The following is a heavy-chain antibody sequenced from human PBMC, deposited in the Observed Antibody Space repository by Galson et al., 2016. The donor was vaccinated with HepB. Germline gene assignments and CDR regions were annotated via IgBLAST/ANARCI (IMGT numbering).Heavy chain of an antibody. D-gene: IGHD3-10*01. J-gene: IGHJ4*02. CDR2: INYSGRT. Sequence: ETLSLTCTVSGGSISSYYWSWIRQPPGKGLEWIGYINYSGRTNYNPSLKSRVTMSLDTSKNQFSLKLSSVTAADTAVYYCARGYYASGRSDFDYWGQGTLVTVSS. V-gene: IGHV4-59*01. CDR3: ARGYYASGRSDFDY. CDR1: GGSISSYY.